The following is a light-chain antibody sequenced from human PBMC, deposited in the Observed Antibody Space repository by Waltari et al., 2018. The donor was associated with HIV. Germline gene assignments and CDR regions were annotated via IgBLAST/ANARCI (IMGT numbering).Light chain of an antibody. Sequence: VLTQSPSALPPLDPPFKLTATLGRGHVGTATACTQHQPEKGPRCLMRPKGDGRNITGDGIPDRFSGSSSGTERYLTISSLQADDEADYYCQTWGTGFLVFGGGTKLTGL. CDR3: QTWGTGFLV. V-gene: IGLV4-69*01. CDR1: RGHVGTA. CDR2: PKGDGRN. J-gene: IGLJ2*01.